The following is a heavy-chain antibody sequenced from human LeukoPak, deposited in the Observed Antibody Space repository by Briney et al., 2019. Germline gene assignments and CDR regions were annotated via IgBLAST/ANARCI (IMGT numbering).Heavy chain of an antibody. Sequence: SETLSLTCTVSDAXISGYYCSWIRQPPGKGLEWIGSIHFSGSTNYNPSLRSRVTISVDTSKNQLSLKLSSVTAADTAEYYCARDLGGIYFDYWGQGTLVTVSS. CDR1: DAXISGYY. CDR3: ARDLGGIYFDY. J-gene: IGHJ4*02. D-gene: IGHD1-26*01. V-gene: IGHV4-59*01. CDR2: IHFSGST.